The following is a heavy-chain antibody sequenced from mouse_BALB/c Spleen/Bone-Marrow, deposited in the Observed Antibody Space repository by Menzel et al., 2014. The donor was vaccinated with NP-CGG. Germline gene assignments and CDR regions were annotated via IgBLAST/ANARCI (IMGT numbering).Heavy chain of an antibody. J-gene: IGHJ4*01. CDR3: ARRDYAMDY. V-gene: IGHV1-54*01. CDR1: GYAFTNYL. Sequence: QVQLQQSGAELVRPGTSVKVSCKASGYAFTNYLIEWVKQRPGQGLEWIGVINPGSGGTNYNEKFKGKATLTADNSSSTAYMQLSSLTSDDSAVYFCARRDYAMDYWGQGTSVTVSS. CDR2: INPGSGGT.